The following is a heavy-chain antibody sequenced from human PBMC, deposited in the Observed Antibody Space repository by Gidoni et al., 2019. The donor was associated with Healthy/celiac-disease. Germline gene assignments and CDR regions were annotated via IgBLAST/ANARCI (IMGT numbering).Heavy chain of an antibody. J-gene: IGHJ4*02. V-gene: IGHV3-11*01. CDR2: SSSSGSTI. Sequence: QVQLLESGCGFVKPAGSLRLSCASSGFTLSDYYMSWIRQAPGKGLEWVAYSSSSGSTIYYADSVKGRFTISRDNAKNSLYLQMNSLRAEDTAVYYCARDSGNFDYWGQGTLVTVSS. CDR1: GFTLSDYY. CDR3: ARDSGNFDY.